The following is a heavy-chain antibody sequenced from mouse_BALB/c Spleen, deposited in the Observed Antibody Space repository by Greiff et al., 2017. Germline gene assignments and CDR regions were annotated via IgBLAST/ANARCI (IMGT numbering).Heavy chain of an antibody. V-gene: IGHV1-4*02. D-gene: IGHD2-1*01. CDR3: ARDGNLYAMDY. J-gene: IGHJ4*01. Sequence: VQLQQSAAELARPGASVTMSCKASGYTFTSYTMHWVNPRPGQGLEWIGYINPSGGYTEYNQKFKDKTTLTADKSTSTAYMQLSSLTSEDSAVYYCARDGNLYAMDYWGQGTTVTVSS. CDR2: INPSGGYT. CDR1: GYTFTSYT.